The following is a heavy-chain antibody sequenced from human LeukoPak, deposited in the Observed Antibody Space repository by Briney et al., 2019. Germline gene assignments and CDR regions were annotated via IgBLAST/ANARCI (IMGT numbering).Heavy chain of an antibody. V-gene: IGHV4-38-2*01. CDR1: GYSISSGYY. D-gene: IGHD6-6*01. CDR3: AAQIAARPPGWFDP. Sequence: SETLSLTCAVSGYSISSGYYWGWIRQPPGKGLEWIGSIYHSGSTYYNPSLKSRVTISVDTSKNQFPLKLSSVTAADTAVYYCAAQIAARPPGWFDPWGQGTLVTVSS. J-gene: IGHJ5*02. CDR2: IYHSGST.